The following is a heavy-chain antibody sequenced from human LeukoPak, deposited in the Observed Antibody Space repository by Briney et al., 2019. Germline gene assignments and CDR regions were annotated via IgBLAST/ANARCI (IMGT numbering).Heavy chain of an antibody. Sequence: PSETLSLTCAVYGGSFSGYYWSWIRQPPGKGLEWIGEINHNGSTNYNPSLKSRVTISVDTSKNQFSLKLSSVTAADTAVYYCARGPVDIVAFDYWGQGTLVTVSS. J-gene: IGHJ4*02. CDR1: GGSFSGYY. D-gene: IGHD5-12*01. V-gene: IGHV4-34*01. CDR3: ARGPVDIVAFDY. CDR2: INHNGST.